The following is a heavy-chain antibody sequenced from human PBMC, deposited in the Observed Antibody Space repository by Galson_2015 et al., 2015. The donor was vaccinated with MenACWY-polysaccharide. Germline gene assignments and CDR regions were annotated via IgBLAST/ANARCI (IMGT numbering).Heavy chain of an antibody. V-gene: IGHV4-61*02. D-gene: IGHD6-19*01. CDR3: AREGYSSGWHYFDY. Sequence: GKGLGWIGRIYTSGSTNYNPSLKSRVTISVETSKNQISLWLSSVTAADTAVYYCAREGYSSGWHYFDYWGQGTLVTVSS. J-gene: IGHJ4*02. CDR2: IYTSGST.